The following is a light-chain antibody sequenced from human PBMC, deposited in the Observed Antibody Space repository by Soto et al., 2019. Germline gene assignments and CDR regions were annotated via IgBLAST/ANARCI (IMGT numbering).Light chain of an antibody. V-gene: IGKV1-5*03. CDR1: QSISGW. CDR3: QQYSSYPYT. CDR2: KAS. Sequence: DIQMTQSPSTMSASVGDRVTITCRASQSISGWVAWYQQKPGKAPKLLIYKASSLQSAVTLRFSGSGSGTEFTLTISNVQPDDFATYYCQQYSSYPYTFGEATKLEIK. J-gene: IGKJ2*01.